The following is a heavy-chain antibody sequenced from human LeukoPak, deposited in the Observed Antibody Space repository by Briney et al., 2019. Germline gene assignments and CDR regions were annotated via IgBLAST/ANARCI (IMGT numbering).Heavy chain of an antibody. V-gene: IGHV3-53*01. CDR1: GFTLSSNY. D-gene: IGHD6-13*01. CDR3: ARPEAIAAAAPLGY. CDR2: IYSGGST. J-gene: IGHJ4*02. Sequence: GGSLRHSCSASGFTLSSNYMSWVRQAPGKGPDLVLVIYSGGSTYYADSVKGRFTISRDNSKNTLYLQMNSLRAEDTAVYYCARPEAIAAAAPLGYWGQGTLVTVSS.